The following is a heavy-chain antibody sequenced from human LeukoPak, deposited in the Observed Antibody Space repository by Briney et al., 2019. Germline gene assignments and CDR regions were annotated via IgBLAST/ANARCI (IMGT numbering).Heavy chain of an antibody. V-gene: IGHV3-21*01. Sequence: GGSLRLSCAASGFTVSNKYMTWVRQAPGKGLEWVSIISRASESIFYADSVKGRFTISRDNAKNSLYLQMNGLRAEDTAVYYCARGATDVTRWFDPWGQGTRVTVSS. J-gene: IGHJ5*02. CDR3: ARGATDVTRWFDP. CDR1: GFTVSNKY. D-gene: IGHD1-1*01. CDR2: ISRASESI.